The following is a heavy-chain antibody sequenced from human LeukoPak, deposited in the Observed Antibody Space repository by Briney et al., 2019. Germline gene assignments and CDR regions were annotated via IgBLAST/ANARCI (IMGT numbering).Heavy chain of an antibody. D-gene: IGHD6-25*01. CDR3: ARDNYSSGRNYGMDV. J-gene: IGHJ6*02. CDR2: IYYSGST. CDR1: GGSISRGGYY. Sequence: SQTLSLTCTVSGGSISRGGYYWGWGRQPRGKGVEWIEYIYYSGSTNYTPSLKSRVTISVDTSKNQFSLKLSSVTAADTAVYYCARDNYSSGRNYGMDVWGQGTTVTVSS. V-gene: IGHV4-61*08.